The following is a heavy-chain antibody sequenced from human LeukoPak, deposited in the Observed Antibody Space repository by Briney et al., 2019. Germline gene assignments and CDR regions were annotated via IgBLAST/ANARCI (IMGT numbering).Heavy chain of an antibody. J-gene: IGHJ4*02. D-gene: IGHD6-13*01. Sequence: SETLSLTCSVSGGSISSSNYYWGWIRQPPGKGLERIGSIYYTGSTYYNPSLKGRVTISVDTSKNQFSLKLSSVTAADTAVYYCATEPFSSSWYFDYWGQGNLVTVSS. CDR1: GGSISSSNYY. V-gene: IGHV4-39*01. CDR2: IYYTGST. CDR3: ATEPFSSSWYFDY.